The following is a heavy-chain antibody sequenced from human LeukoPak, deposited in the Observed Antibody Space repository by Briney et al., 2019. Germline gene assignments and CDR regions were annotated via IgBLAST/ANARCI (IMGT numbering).Heavy chain of an antibody. J-gene: IGHJ3*02. Sequence: SETLSLTCAVSGGSLSSNDWWSWVRQPPGKGLEWIGYIYYSGSTNYNPSLKSRVTISVDTSKNQFSLKLSSVTAADTAVYYCARYYYDSSGSDDAFDIWGQGTMVTVSS. CDR1: GGSLSSNDW. V-gene: IGHV4-4*02. CDR2: IYYSGST. CDR3: ARYYYDSSGSDDAFDI. D-gene: IGHD3-22*01.